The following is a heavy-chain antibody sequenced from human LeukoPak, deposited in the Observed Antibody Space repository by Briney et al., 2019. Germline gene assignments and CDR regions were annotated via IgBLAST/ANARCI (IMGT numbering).Heavy chain of an antibody. CDR3: ARGRGYYDYVLDY. D-gene: IGHD3-16*01. CDR1: GGSFSGYY. CDR2: INHSGST. V-gene: IGHV4-34*01. J-gene: IGHJ4*02. Sequence: SETLSLTCAVYGGSFSGYYWSWIRQPPGKGLEWIGEINHSGSTNYSPSLKSRVTISVDTSKNQFSLKLSSVTAADTAVYYCARGRGYYDYVLDYWGQGTLVTVSS.